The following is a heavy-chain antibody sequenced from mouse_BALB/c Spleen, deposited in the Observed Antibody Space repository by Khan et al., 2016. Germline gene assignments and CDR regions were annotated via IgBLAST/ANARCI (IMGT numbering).Heavy chain of an antibody. J-gene: IGHJ2*01. CDR2: IHYSGST. V-gene: IGHV3-1*02. Sequence: EVQLQESGPDLVKPSQSLSLTCTVTGYSIPSHYSWHWIRHFPGNKLEWMGYIHYSGSTNYNPSLKGRISITRDTSKNQFFLQLNSVTTEDTATYYCATSTSGYWYDFDYWGQGTTLTVSS. CDR3: ATSTSGYWYDFDY. CDR1: GYSIPSHYS. D-gene: IGHD3-1*01.